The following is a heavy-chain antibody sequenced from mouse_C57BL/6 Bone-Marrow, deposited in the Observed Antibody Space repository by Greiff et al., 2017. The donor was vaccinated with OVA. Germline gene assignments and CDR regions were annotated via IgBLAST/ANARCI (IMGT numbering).Heavy chain of an antibody. Sequence: VQLQQSGAELVRPGTSVKVSCKASGYAFTNYLIEWVKQRPGQGLEWIRVINPGSGGTNYNEKFKGKATLTADKSSSTAYMQLSSLTSEDSAVYFCARSYGYLYYFDYWGQGTTLTVSS. D-gene: IGHD2-2*01. CDR3: ARSYGYLYYFDY. CDR2: INPGSGGT. J-gene: IGHJ2*01. V-gene: IGHV1-54*01. CDR1: GYAFTNYL.